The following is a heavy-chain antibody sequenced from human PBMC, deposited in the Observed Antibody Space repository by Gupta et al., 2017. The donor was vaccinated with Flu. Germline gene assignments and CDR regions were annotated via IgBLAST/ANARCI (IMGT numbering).Heavy chain of an antibody. CDR3: ARHEYDFWSGYYWDF. CDR2: IYYSGKT. J-gene: IGHJ4*02. Sequence: RQSPGKGLEWIGDIYYSGKTYYNPSLKSRVTISVDTSKNQISLNLTSVSAADSAVYYCARHEYDFWSGYYWDFWGQGTLVTVAS. V-gene: IGHV4-39*01. D-gene: IGHD3-3*01.